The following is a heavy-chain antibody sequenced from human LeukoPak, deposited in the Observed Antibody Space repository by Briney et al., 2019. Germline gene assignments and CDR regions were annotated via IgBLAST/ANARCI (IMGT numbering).Heavy chain of an antibody. V-gene: IGHV4-39*01. J-gene: IGHJ4*02. CDR1: GGSISSSSYF. CDR3: ARFTNIGYPVVPDY. CDR2: MSYSGST. D-gene: IGHD2/OR15-2a*01. Sequence: PSETLSLTCTVSGGSISSSSYFWGWIRQPPGKGLEWVGSMSYSGSTYYNPSLKSRVTISVDTSKNQFSLKLSSVTAADTAVYYCARFTNIGYPVVPDYWGQGTLVTVSS.